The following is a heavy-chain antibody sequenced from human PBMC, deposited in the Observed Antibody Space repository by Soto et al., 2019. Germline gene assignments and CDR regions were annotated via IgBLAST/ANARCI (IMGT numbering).Heavy chain of an antibody. V-gene: IGHV2-5*02. CDR1: GFSLITSGVG. CDR2: IYWDDDK. Sequence: QITLKEAGPTLVKPTQTLTLTCSFSGFSLITSGVGVGWIRQPPGKALEWLALIYWDDDKGYSTSLKSRLTITKDTSRNQVVLTMTNIDPAGTATYYCAHTMAPRIFDYWGQGTLVTVSS. J-gene: IGHJ4*02. CDR3: AHTMAPRIFDY.